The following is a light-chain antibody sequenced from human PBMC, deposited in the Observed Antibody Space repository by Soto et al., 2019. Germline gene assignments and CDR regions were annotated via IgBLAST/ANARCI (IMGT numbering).Light chain of an antibody. CDR2: GAS. CDR1: QSISET. CDR3: QQYNNWPTWT. J-gene: IGKJ1*01. V-gene: IGKV3D-15*01. Sequence: EIVMTQSPVTLSVSPGGTATLSFRASQSISETLACYQQKPGQAPSLLXYGASIRATGIPVRFSGSGSGTELTLTISSLQSEDFAVYYCQQYNNWPTWTFGQGTKVDIK.